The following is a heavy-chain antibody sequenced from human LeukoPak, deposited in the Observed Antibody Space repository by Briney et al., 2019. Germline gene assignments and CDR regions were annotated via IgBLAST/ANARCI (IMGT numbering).Heavy chain of an antibody. CDR3: ARAHPYYDSWSGYSDY. J-gene: IGHJ4*02. Sequence: ASVKVSCKASGGTFSSYAISWVRQAPGQGLEWMGWINPNSGGTNYAQKFQGRVTMTRDTSISTAYMELSRLRSDDTAVYYCARAHPYYDSWSGYSDYWGQGTLVTVSS. V-gene: IGHV1-2*02. CDR1: GGTFSSYA. D-gene: IGHD3-3*01. CDR2: INPNSGGT.